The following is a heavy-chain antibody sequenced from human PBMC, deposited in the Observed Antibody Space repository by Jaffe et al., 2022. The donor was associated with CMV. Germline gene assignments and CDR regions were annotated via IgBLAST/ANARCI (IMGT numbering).Heavy chain of an antibody. V-gene: IGHV4-59*01. J-gene: IGHJ4*02. D-gene: IGHD6-13*01. CDR1: GDSITSYF. Sequence: QVQLQESGPGLVKPSETLSLMCTVSGDSITSYFWTWIRQPPGKGLEWIGYIYFTGSTNYNPSLKSRVTMSADTSKNQFSLKLSSVTAADTAVYYCARAATYSTTWPLDYWGQGTLVTVSS. CDR3: ARAATYSTTWPLDY. CDR2: IYFTGST.